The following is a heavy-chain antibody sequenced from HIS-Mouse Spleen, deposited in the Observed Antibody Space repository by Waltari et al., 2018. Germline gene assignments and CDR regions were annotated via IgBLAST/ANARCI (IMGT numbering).Heavy chain of an antibody. Sequence: EVQLVESGGGLIQSGGSLRLSGAASGFTVSSNYMSWVRQAPGKGLEWVSVIYSGGSTYYADSVKGRFTISRDNSKNTLYLQMNSLRAEDTAVYYCAGGVGSSWYYFDYWGQGTLVTVSS. V-gene: IGHV3-53*01. CDR2: IYSGGST. CDR1: GFTVSSNY. D-gene: IGHD6-13*01. CDR3: AGGVGSSWYYFDY. J-gene: IGHJ4*02.